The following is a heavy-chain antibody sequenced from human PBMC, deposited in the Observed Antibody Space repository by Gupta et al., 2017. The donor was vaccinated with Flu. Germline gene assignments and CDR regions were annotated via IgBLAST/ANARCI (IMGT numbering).Heavy chain of an antibody. CDR3: ARDGAPITWIQLWSSYYYYGMDV. J-gene: IGHJ6*02. D-gene: IGHD5-18*01. CDR1: GYTFTGYY. V-gene: IGHV1-2*02. Sequence: QVQLVQSGAEVKKPGASVKVSCKASGYTFTGYYMHWARKAPGQGAEGMGWINPNSGGTNYAQKFQGRVTMTRDTSISTAYMELSRLRSDDTAVYYCARDGAPITWIQLWSSYYYYGMDVWGQGTTVTVSS. CDR2: INPNSGGT.